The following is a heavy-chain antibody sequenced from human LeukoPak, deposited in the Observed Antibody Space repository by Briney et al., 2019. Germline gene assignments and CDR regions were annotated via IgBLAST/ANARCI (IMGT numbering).Heavy chain of an antibody. CDR2: INHSGST. Sequence: SETLSLTCAVYGGSFSGYYWSWIRQPPGEGLEWIGEINHSGSTNYNPSLKSRVTISVDTSKNQFSLKLSSVTAADTAVYYCAIGYCSSTSCPSFDYWGQGTLVTVSS. CDR1: GGSFSGYY. J-gene: IGHJ4*02. CDR3: AIGYCSSTSCPSFDY. V-gene: IGHV4-34*01. D-gene: IGHD2-2*01.